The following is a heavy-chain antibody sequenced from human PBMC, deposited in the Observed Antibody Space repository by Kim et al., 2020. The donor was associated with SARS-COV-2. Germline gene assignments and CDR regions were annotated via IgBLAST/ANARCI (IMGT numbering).Heavy chain of an antibody. CDR1: GYTFTGYY. J-gene: IGHJ4*02. V-gene: IGHV1-2*02. D-gene: IGHD6-19*01. CDR2: INPNSGGT. CDR3: ARVLLPRPRKQWLVPPDY. Sequence: ASVKVSYKASGYTFTGYYMHWVRQAPGQGLEWMGWINPNSGGTNYAQKFQGRVTMTRDTSISTAYMELSRLRSDDTAVYYCARVLLPRPRKQWLVPPDYWGQGTLVTVSS.